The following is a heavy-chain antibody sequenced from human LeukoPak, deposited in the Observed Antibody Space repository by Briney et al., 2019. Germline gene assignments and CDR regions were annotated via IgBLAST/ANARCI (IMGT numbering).Heavy chain of an antibody. J-gene: IGHJ3*02. CDR3: SRHPPATYDDICAFDI. D-gene: IGHD3-9*01. V-gene: IGHV1-2*02. CDR1: GYTFTGYY. Sequence: ASVKVSCKASGYTFTGYYMRWVRQAPGPGLEWMGWINPNSDGTNYAQKLQGRVTMTRDTSISTAYMEPSRLRSDNAAVYYCSRHPPATYDDICAFDIWGQGTMVTVSS. CDR2: INPNSDGT.